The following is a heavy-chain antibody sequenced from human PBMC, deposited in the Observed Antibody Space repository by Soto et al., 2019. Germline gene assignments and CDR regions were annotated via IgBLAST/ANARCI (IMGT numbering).Heavy chain of an antibody. CDR1: GFTFSSYA. D-gene: IGHD1-26*01. CDR2: ISGSGGST. V-gene: IGHV3-23*01. CDR3: AKDRAVGATPSYYFDY. Sequence: GGSLRLSCAASGFTFSSYAMSWVRQAPGKGLEWVSAISGSGGSTYYADSGKGRFTISRDNSKNTLYLQMNSLRAEDTAVYYCAKDRAVGATPSYYFDYWGQGTLVTVSS. J-gene: IGHJ4*02.